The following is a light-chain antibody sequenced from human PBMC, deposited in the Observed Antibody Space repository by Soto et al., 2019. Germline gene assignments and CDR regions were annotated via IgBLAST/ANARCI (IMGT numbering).Light chain of an antibody. CDR3: QQCDTSPLT. CDR2: DAS. Sequence: EIVLTQSPGTLSLSPGERATLSCRASQTIINNFLAWYQHKPGQAPRLLIYDASNRATGIPYRFSGSGSGTDFTLTISGLEPDDFAVYYCQQCDTSPLTFGQGTKVEIK. J-gene: IGKJ1*01. CDR1: QTIINNF. V-gene: IGKV3-20*01.